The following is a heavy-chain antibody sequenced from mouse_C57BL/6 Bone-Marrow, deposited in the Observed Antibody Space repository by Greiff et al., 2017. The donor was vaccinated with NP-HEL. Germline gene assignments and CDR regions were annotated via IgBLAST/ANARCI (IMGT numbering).Heavy chain of an antibody. Sequence: DVMLVESGGGLVQPGGSLKLSCAASGFTFSDYYMYWVRQTPEKRLEWVAYISNGGGSTYYPDTVKGRFTISRDNAKNTLYLQMSRLKSEDTAMYYCARLDGYYVIDYWGQGTTLTVSS. CDR1: GFTFSDYY. D-gene: IGHD2-3*01. V-gene: IGHV5-12*01. J-gene: IGHJ2*01. CDR3: ARLDGYYVIDY. CDR2: ISNGGGST.